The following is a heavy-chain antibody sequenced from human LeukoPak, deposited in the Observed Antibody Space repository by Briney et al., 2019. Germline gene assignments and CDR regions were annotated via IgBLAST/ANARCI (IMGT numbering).Heavy chain of an antibody. CDR3: ARDSIGGGYSGYDTEDY. Sequence: ASVKVSCKASGYTFTGYYMHWVRQAPGQGLEWMGWINSNSGGTNYAQKFQGRVTMTRDTSISTAYMELSRLRSDDTAAYYCARDSIGGGYSGYDTEDYWGQGTLVTVSS. V-gene: IGHV1-2*02. CDR2: INSNSGGT. J-gene: IGHJ4*02. D-gene: IGHD5-12*01. CDR1: GYTFTGYY.